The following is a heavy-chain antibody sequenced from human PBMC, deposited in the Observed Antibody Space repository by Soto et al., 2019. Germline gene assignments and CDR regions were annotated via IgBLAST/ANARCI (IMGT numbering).Heavy chain of an antibody. Sequence: PSETLSLTCTVSGDSISSYYWSWIRQPPGKGLEWIGYIYYSGSTNYNPSLKSRVTISVDTSKNQFSLKLSSVTAADTAVYYCAGSGYYPNYFDYWGQRTLDTVSS. D-gene: IGHD3-22*01. J-gene: IGHJ4*02. CDR2: IYYSGST. V-gene: IGHV4-59*12. CDR3: AGSGYYPNYFDY. CDR1: GDSISSYY.